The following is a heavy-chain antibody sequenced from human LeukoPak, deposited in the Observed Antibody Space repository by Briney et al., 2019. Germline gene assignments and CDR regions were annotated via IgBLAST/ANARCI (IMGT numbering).Heavy chain of an antibody. J-gene: IGHJ6*03. V-gene: IGHV3-48*01. CDR3: ARDRPGDLWDDYHYYYYMDV. Sequence: AGGSLRLSCVASGFTFSTYSMNWVRQAPGKGLEWVSYISSGSSTIYYADSVKGRFTISRDNANNSLYLQMNSLSAEDTAVYYCARDRPGDLWDDYHYYYYMDVWGKGTTVTVSS. CDR2: ISSGSSTI. D-gene: IGHD7-27*01. CDR1: GFTFSTYS.